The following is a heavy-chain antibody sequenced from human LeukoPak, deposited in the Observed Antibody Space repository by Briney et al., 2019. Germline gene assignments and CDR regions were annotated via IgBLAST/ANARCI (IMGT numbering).Heavy chain of an antibody. CDR1: GFTFSNAW. Sequence: GGSLRLSCAASGFTFSNAWMSWVRQAPGKGLEWVGRIKSKTDGGTTDYAAPVKGRFTISRDDSKNTLYLQMNSLKTEDTAVYYCTTTSRGTRRNSGTYYYYYYMDVWGKGTTVTVSS. V-gene: IGHV3-15*01. CDR2: IKSKTDGGTT. D-gene: IGHD4-23*01. CDR3: TTTSRGTRRNSGTYYYYYYMDV. J-gene: IGHJ6*03.